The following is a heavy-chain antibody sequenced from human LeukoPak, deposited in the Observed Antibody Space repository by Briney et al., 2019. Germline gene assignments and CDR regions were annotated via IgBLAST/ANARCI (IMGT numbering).Heavy chain of an antibody. D-gene: IGHD6-13*01. Sequence: GGSLRLSCAASGFTVTSKHMNWVRQAPGKGLEWVSAISGSDDGGSGGNTYYADSVKGRFTISRDNSKNTLYLQMNSLRVEDTAVYYCAKSGSSSWFLDYWGQGTLVTVSS. CDR3: AKSGSSSWFLDY. CDR1: GFTVTSKH. J-gene: IGHJ4*02. CDR2: ISGSDDGGSGGNT. V-gene: IGHV3-23*01.